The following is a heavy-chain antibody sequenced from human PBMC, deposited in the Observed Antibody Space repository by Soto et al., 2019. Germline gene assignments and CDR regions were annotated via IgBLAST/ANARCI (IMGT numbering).Heavy chain of an antibody. V-gene: IGHV3-23*01. CDR3: AKRGYCICTSCHSLRTTYYYYYYMDV. D-gene: IGHD2-2*01. Sequence: GGSLGLSCAAYGFTFSRYAMSWFRQAQGKGLEWVSAISGSGGSTYYADSVKGRFTISRDNSKNTLYLQMNSLRAEDTAVYYCAKRGYCICTSCHSLRTTYYYYYYMDVWGKGTTVTVSS. CDR2: ISGSGGST. CDR1: GFTFSRYA. J-gene: IGHJ6*03.